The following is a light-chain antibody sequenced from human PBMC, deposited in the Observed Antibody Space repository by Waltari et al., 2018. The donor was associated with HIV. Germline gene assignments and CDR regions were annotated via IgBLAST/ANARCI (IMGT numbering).Light chain of an antibody. Sequence: QSVLTQPPSASGTPGQRVTISCSGSSSNIGSKYVYWYQQLPGTAPKLLIYRNNQRPSGVPDRFSGSKSGTSASLAISGVRSEDEGDYYCAAWDDSLDGLFGGGTKLTV. V-gene: IGLV1-47*01. CDR1: SSNIGSKY. CDR3: AAWDDSLDGL. CDR2: RNN. J-gene: IGLJ2*01.